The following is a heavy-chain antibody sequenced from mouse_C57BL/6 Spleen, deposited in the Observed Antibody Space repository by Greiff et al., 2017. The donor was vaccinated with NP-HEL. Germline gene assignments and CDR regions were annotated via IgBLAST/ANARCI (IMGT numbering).Heavy chain of an antibody. CDR2: ILPGSGST. D-gene: IGHD1-1*01. V-gene: IGHV1-9*01. CDR3: ARRHYYGSSYYWYFDV. Sequence: VKLVESGAELMKPGASVKLSCKATGYTFTGYWIEWVKQRPGHGLEWIGEILPGSGSTNYNEKFKGKATFTADTSSNTAYMQLSSLTTEDSAIYYCARRHYYGSSYYWYFDVWGTGTTVTVSS. J-gene: IGHJ1*03. CDR1: GYTFTGYW.